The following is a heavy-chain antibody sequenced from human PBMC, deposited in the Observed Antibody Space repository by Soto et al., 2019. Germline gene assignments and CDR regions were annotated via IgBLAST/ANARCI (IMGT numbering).Heavy chain of an antibody. V-gene: IGHV3-64D*08. CDR1: GFTLSGRS. Sequence: EVQLVESGGGLVQPGGSLRLSCSASGFTLSGRSMHWVRQAPGKGLEYVSGVSPDGNNEYYTASVKGRFTISRDNSKNTLHLHMRSLRPEDTAVFYCARGFYGLDVWGQGTTVTVSS. CDR3: ARGFYGLDV. J-gene: IGHJ6*02. CDR2: VSPDGNNE.